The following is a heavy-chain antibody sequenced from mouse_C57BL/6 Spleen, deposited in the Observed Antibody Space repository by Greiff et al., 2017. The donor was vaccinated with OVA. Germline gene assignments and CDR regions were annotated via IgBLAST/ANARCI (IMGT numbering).Heavy chain of an antibody. V-gene: IGHV1-85*01. CDR2: IYPRDGST. J-gene: IGHJ3*01. CDR1: GYTFTSYD. Sequence: QVQLQQSGPELVKPGASVKLSCKASGYTFTSYDINWVKQRPGQGLEWIGWIYPRDGSTKYNEKFKGKATLTVDTSSSTAYMELHSLTSEDSAVCFCARERDYYGSSSWFAYWGQGTLVTVSA. CDR3: ARERDYYGSSSWFAY. D-gene: IGHD1-1*01.